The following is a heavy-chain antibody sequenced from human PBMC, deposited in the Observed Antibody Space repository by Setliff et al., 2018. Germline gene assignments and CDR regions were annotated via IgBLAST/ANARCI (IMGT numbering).Heavy chain of an antibody. CDR3: ARGGMAAAGRKGVFEY. Sequence: ASSEGSCKASGYSFTGYCMHWVRQAPGQGLEWMGIIHTGGGSASYAQKFQGRVTMTSDTSTSTVYMELNIVTSDDTATYYCARGGMAAAGRKGVFEYWGQGTVVTVSS. CDR2: IHTGGGSA. CDR1: GYSFTGYC. V-gene: IGHV1-46*01. J-gene: IGHJ4*02. D-gene: IGHD6-13*01.